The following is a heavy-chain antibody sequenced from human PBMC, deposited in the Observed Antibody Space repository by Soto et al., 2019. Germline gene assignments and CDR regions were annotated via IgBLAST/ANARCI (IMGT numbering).Heavy chain of an antibody. Sequence: SDTLSLTCTVSGGSISSGDYYWSWIRQPPGKGLEWIGYIYYSGSTYYNPSPKSRVTISVDTSKNQFSLKLTSVTAADTAVYHCARASTVTTRGSRNNWFDPWGQGTLVTVSS. J-gene: IGHJ5*02. D-gene: IGHD4-17*01. V-gene: IGHV4-30-4*02. CDR2: IYYSGST. CDR1: GGSISSGDYY. CDR3: ARASTVTTRGSRNNWFDP.